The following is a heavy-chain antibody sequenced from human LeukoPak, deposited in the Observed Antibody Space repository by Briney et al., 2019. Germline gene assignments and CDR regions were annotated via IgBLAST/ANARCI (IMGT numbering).Heavy chain of an antibody. J-gene: IGHJ5*02. CDR1: GGISSSSYY. CDR3: ARRLMITFGGVIGNPHNWFDP. D-gene: IGHD3-16*02. CDR2: IYYSGST. V-gene: IGHV4-39*01. Sequence: SETLSLTCTVSGGISSSSYYWGWIRQPPGKGLEWIGSIYYSGSTYYNPSLKSRVTISVDTSKNQFSLKLSSVTAADTAVYYCARRLMITFGGVIGNPHNWFDPWGQGTLVTVSS.